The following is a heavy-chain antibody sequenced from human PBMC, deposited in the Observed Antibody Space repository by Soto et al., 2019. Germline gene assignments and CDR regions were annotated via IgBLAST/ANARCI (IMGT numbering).Heavy chain of an antibody. CDR1: GGSISSGGYS. V-gene: IGHV4-30-2*01. Sequence: SETLSLTCAVSGGSISSGGYSWSWIRQPPGKGLEWIGYIYHSGSTYYTYYNPSLKSRVTISVDRSKNQFSLKLISVTAADTAVYYCARVPSPWGQGTLVTVSS. J-gene: IGHJ5*02. CDR3: ARVPSP. CDR2: IYHSGSTYYT.